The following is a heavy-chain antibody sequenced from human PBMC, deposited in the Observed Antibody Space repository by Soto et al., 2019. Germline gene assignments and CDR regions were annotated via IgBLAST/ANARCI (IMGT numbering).Heavy chain of an antibody. CDR3: LARSGYYS. CDR2: IYYSGST. J-gene: IGHJ4*02. V-gene: IGHV4-39*01. CDR1: GGSISSSSYY. D-gene: IGHD3-22*01. Sequence: PSETLSLTCTVSGGSISSSSYYWGWIRQPPGKGLEWIGSIYYSGSTYYNPSLKSRVTISVDTSKNQFSLKLSSVTAADTAVYYCLARSGYYSWGQGTLVTVSS.